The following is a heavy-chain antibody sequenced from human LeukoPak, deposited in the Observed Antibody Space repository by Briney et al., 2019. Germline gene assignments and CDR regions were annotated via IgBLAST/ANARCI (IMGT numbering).Heavy chain of an antibody. CDR1: GFTFSNHA. J-gene: IGHJ5*02. Sequence: GGSLRLSCVASGFTFSNHAMTWVRQAPGKGLEWVSAISANGVDTFYAPSVKGRFTISRDNSKNTLYLQINSLRAEDTAIYYCAKDVWWSVSWGQGTLVAVSS. CDR3: AKDVWWSVS. V-gene: IGHV3-23*01. CDR2: ISANGVDT. D-gene: IGHD2-8*02.